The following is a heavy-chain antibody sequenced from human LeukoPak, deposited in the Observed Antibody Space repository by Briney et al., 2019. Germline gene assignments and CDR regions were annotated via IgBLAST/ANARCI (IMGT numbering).Heavy chain of an antibody. J-gene: IGHJ6*02. Sequence: ASVKVSCKASGYTFTGYYMHWVRQAPGQGLEWMGWINPNSGGTNYAQKFQGWVTMTRDTSISTAYMELSRLRSDDTAVYYCARGPDGGRVTTVTSYGMDVWGQGTTVTVSS. CDR2: INPNSGGT. D-gene: IGHD4-17*01. CDR1: GYTFTGYY. V-gene: IGHV1-2*04. CDR3: ARGPDGGRVTTVTSYGMDV.